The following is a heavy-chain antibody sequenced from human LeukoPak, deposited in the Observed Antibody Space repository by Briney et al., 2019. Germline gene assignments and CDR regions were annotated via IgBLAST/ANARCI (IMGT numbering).Heavy chain of an antibody. CDR2: IIPIFGTA. CDR1: GGTFSSHA. D-gene: IGHD6-19*01. Sequence: SVKVSCKASGGTFSSHAISWVRQAPGQGLEWMGGIIPIFGTAKYAQKFQGRVTITADESTSTAYMELSSLRSEDTAVYYCARGYSSGPFDYWGQGTLVTVSS. V-gene: IGHV1-69*01. CDR3: ARGYSSGPFDY. J-gene: IGHJ4*02.